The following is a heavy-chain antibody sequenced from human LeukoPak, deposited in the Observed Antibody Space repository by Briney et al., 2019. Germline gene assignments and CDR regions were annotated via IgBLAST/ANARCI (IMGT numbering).Heavy chain of an antibody. V-gene: IGHV1-2*06. Sequence: ASVKLSCKAYGYTFTGYYMHWVRQAPGQGLEWMGRINPNSGGTNYAQKFQGRVTMTRDTSISTAYMELSRLRSDDTAVYYCARGSRSSGWESYYYYMDIWGKGTTVTVSS. CDR3: ARGSRSSGWESYYYYMDI. D-gene: IGHD6-19*01. CDR2: INPNSGGT. CDR1: GYTFTGYY. J-gene: IGHJ6*03.